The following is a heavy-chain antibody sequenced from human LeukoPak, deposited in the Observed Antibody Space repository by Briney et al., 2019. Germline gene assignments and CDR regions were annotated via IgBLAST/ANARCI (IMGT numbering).Heavy chain of an antibody. D-gene: IGHD3-22*01. CDR1: GFTFSSYW. CDR3: ARDGGGDSSLFDY. J-gene: IGHJ4*02. V-gene: IGHV3-7*01. CDR2: IKQDGSEK. Sequence: GGSLRLSCAASGFTFSSYWMSWVRQAPGKGLEWVANIKQDGSEKCYVDSVKGRFTISRDNAKNSLYLQMNSLRAEDTAVYYCARDGGGDSSLFDYWGQGTLVTVSS.